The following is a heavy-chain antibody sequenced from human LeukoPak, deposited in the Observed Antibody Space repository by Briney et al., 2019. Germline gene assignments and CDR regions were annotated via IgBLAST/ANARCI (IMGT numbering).Heavy chain of an antibody. CDR3: ARDYWWNYDY. CDR2: ISKDGSDK. Sequence: PGGSLRLPCAASGFTFSDYAMHWVRQAPGKGLEWVAVISKDGSDKYYPGSVRGRFTISRGNSKNTIYLQMDSLRAEDTAIYYCARDYWWNYDYWGQGTLVTVSS. J-gene: IGHJ4*02. V-gene: IGHV3-30-3*01. CDR1: GFTFSDYA. D-gene: IGHD1-7*01.